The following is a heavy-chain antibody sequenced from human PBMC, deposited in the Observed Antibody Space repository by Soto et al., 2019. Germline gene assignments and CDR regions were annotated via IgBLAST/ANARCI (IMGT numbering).Heavy chain of an antibody. CDR1: GGSTRTYH. V-gene: IGHV4-4*07. Sequence: SETLSLTCSVSGGSTRTYHWSWIRQPAGKGLEWIGRISTTGGTNYSPSLESRVTMSLDTSKNQFSLELTSVTAADTAIYYCAKGAGPPWFDPWGQGTLVTVSS. CDR3: AKGAGPPWFDP. J-gene: IGHJ5*02. CDR2: ISTTGGT.